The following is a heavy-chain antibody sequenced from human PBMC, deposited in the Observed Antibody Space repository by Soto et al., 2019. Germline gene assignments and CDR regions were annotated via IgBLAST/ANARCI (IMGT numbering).Heavy chain of an antibody. CDR2: ISAYNGNT. D-gene: IGHD1-26*01. CDR1: GYTFTSYG. CDR3: ARDQALVVATTKYYYYYLMAV. Sequence: ASVKVSCKASGYTFTSYGISWVRQAPGQGLEWMGWISAYNGNTNYAQKLQGRVTMTTDTSTSTAYMELRSLRSDDTAVYYCARDQALVVATTKYYYYYLMAVCGQGTTVTGSS. V-gene: IGHV1-18*01. J-gene: IGHJ6*02.